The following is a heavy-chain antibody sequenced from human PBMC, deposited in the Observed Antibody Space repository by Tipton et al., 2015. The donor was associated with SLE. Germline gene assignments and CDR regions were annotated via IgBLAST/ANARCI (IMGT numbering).Heavy chain of an antibody. CDR2: ISGSGDRT. J-gene: IGHJ1*01. D-gene: IGHD1-26*01. CDR3: AKTPSGSYQYFQH. V-gene: IGHV3-23*01. CDR1: GFTFSSYA. Sequence: SLRLSCAASGFTFSSYAMHWVRQGPGKGLEWVASISGSGDRTDFADSVKGRLTVSRDNSKNTLYLQVNSLRAEDTAVYYCAKTPSGSYQYFQHWGQGTLVTVSS.